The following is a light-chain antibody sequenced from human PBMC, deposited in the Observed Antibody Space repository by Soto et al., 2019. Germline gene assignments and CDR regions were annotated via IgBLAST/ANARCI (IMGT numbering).Light chain of an antibody. CDR1: QGISSF. V-gene: IGKV1-9*01. CDR2: PAS. Sequence: DIQLTQTPTFLSASVGDRVTLTCRASQGISSFLAWYQQKPGKAPELLIYPASTLQSGVPSRFSGSKSGTEFTLTFSSLQPEDFATYYCQQLDRYPITFGQGTRLEIK. J-gene: IGKJ5*01. CDR3: QQLDRYPIT.